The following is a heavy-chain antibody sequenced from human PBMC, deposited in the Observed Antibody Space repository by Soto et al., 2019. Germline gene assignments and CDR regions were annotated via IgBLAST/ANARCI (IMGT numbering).Heavy chain of an antibody. J-gene: IGHJ6*03. V-gene: IGHV1-18*01. CDR2: ISAYNGNT. Sequence: ASVKVSCKASGYTFTSYGISWVRQAPGQGLEWMGWISAYNGNTNYAQKLQGRVTMTTDTSTSTAYMELRRLRSDDTAVYYCARGGTRFGTTHYYMAVWGKGTTVTVSS. D-gene: IGHD1-1*01. CDR3: ARGGTRFGTTHYYMAV. CDR1: GYTFTSYG.